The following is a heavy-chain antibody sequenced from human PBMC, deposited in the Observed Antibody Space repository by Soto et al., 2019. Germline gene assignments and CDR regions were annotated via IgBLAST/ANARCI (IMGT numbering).Heavy chain of an antibody. D-gene: IGHD1-26*01. CDR2: IYWDDDK. CDR3: AHRPQSGTYYTFDY. Sequence: QITLKESGPTLRKPTQTLTLTCTFSGFSLSTTRVGVGWIRQPPGKALEWLALIYWDDDKRYSPSLKSRLTITKDTSKNQVVITMTNMDPVDTATYYCAHRPQSGTYYTFDYWGQGTLVTVSS. CDR1: GFSLSTTRVG. V-gene: IGHV2-5*02. J-gene: IGHJ4*02.